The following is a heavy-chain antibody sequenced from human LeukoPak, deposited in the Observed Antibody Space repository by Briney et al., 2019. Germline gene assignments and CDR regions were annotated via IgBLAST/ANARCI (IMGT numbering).Heavy chain of an antibody. J-gene: IGHJ4*02. CDR2: IRYDGSNK. Sequence: GGSLRLSCAASGFTFSSYGMHWVRQAPGRGLEWVAFIRYDGSNKYYADSVKGRFTISRDNFKNTLYLQMNSLRAEDTPVYYCAKASAGDYVWGSYRYPATEYYFDYWGQGTLVTVSS. CDR1: GFTFSSYG. D-gene: IGHD3-16*02. V-gene: IGHV3-30*02. CDR3: AKASAGDYVWGSYRYPATEYYFDY.